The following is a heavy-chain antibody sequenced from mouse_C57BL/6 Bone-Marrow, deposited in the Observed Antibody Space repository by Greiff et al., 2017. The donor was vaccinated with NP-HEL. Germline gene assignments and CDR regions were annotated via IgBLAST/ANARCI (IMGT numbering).Heavy chain of an antibody. V-gene: IGHV1-74*01. D-gene: IGHD1-1*01. J-gene: IGHJ4*01. CDR1: GYTFTSYW. Sequence: QVQLQQPGAELVKPGASVKVSCKASGYTFTSYWMHWVKQRPGQGLEWIGRIHPSDSDTNYNQKFQGKATLTVDKSYSTAYMQLSSLTSENSAVYYCAIERLLRYLYYAMDYWGQGTSVTVSS. CDR2: IHPSDSDT. CDR3: AIERLLRYLYYAMDY.